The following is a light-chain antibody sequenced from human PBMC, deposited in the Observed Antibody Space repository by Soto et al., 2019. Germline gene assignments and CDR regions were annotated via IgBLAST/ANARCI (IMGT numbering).Light chain of an antibody. CDR3: QQYGSSPLIS. CDR2: GSF. V-gene: IGKV3-20*01. Sequence: EIVLTQSPGTLSLSPGERATLSCRASQSLSSSYLAWYQQKSGQAPRLLIYGSFSRATGIPDRFSGSGSGRDFTLTISGLEPEDFAVYYCQQYGSSPLISFGQGTRLEIK. CDR1: QSLSSSY. J-gene: IGKJ5*01.